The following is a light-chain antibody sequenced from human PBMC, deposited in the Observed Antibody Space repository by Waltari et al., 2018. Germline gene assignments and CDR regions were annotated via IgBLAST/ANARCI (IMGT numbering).Light chain of an antibody. Sequence: DIQMTQSPSSLSASIGDRVTITCRASQSISIHLNWYQHKPGIAPRLLISDASTLQSGVPSRLSGGGSVTEFTLTISSLQPEDFATYYCQQSYSTPLLSFGPGTKVDIK. CDR2: DAS. J-gene: IGKJ3*01. V-gene: IGKV1-39*01. CDR3: QQSYSTPLLS. CDR1: QSISIH.